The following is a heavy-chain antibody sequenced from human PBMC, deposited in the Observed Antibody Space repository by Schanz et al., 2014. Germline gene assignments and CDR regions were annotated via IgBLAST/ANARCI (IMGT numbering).Heavy chain of an antibody. D-gene: IGHD3-10*01. J-gene: IGHJ4*02. Sequence: QVYLVESGGDLVKPGGSLRLSCAASGFTFSDYYMAWIRQAPGKGLEWVAVISYDGVNTYYADSVKGRFTISRDNSKNTLYLQMNSLRGEDTAVYYCASPALVQGLMPEYYFDYWGQGTLVTVSS. CDR1: GFTFSDYY. CDR2: ISYDGVNT. V-gene: IGHV3-30-3*01. CDR3: ASPALVQGLMPEYYFDY.